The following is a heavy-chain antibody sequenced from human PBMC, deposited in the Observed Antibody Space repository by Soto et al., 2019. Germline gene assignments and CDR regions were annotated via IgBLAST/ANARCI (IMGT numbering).Heavy chain of an antibody. CDR3: ARGQDHYDFWSGYYRMGYFDY. CDR2: IIPIFGTA. D-gene: IGHD3-3*01. Sequence: QVQLVQSGAEVQKPGSSVKVSCKASGGTFSSYAISWVRQAPGQGLEWMGGIIPIFGTANYPQKFQGRVTITADESTSTAYMELSSLRSEDTAVYYCARGQDHYDFWSGYYRMGYFDYWGQGTLVTVSS. V-gene: IGHV1-69*01. CDR1: GGTFSSYA. J-gene: IGHJ4*02.